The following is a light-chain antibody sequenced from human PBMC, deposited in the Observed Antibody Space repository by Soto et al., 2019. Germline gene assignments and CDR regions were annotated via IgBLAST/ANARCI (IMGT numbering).Light chain of an antibody. J-gene: IGLJ3*02. CDR1: MRDVGAYNL. CDR3: SPYTPRSTLV. Sequence: QSALTQPASVSGSAGQSITISCSGTMRDVGAYNLVSWYQQHPGTAPKLIIYEVRNRPSGISSRFSGSRSGNTASLTISGGQPGEEGGYNFSPYTPRSTLVFGGGTKLTAL. V-gene: IGLV2-14*01. CDR2: EVR.